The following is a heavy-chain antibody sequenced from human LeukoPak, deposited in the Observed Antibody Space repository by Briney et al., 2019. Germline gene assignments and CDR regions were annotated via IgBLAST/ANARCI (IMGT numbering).Heavy chain of an antibody. J-gene: IGHJ4*02. CDR2: IYTSGST. D-gene: IGHD6-13*01. CDR3: AGGRAEADYFDS. CDR1: GGSISSYY. Sequence: SETLSLTCTVSGGSISSYYWSWIRQPAGKGLEWIGRIYTSGSTNYNPSLKSRVTMSVDTSKNQFSLKLSSVTAADPAVYYCAGGRAEADYFDSWGRGTLVPVSS. V-gene: IGHV4-4*07.